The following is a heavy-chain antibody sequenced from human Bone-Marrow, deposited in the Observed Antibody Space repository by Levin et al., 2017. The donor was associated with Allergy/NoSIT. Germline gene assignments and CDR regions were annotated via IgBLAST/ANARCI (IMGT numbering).Heavy chain of an antibody. Sequence: GESLKISCVASGFTFSTCAMSWVRQAPGMGLESVAVISATGRSTYYADSVKGRFSVSRDNPKNTLYLQMNSLRAEDTAIYYCVKGGGYNYEGLSDSWGQGTLVAVSS. J-gene: IGHJ4*02. CDR2: ISATGRST. CDR1: GFTFSTCA. CDR3: VKGGGYNYEGLSDS. D-gene: IGHD5-18*01. V-gene: IGHV3-23*01.